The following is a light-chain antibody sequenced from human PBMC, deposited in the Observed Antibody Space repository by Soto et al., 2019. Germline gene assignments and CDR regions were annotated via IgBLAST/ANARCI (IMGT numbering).Light chain of an antibody. CDR1: SSNIGSNT. CDR2: SNN. Sequence: QSVLTQPPSASGTPGQRVTISCSGSSSNIGSNTVNWYQQLPGTAPKLLIYSNNQRPSGVPDRFSGSKSGTSASLAIRGLQSEDEADYYCAAWDDSLNGGVFGGGTQLTVL. V-gene: IGLV1-44*01. CDR3: AAWDDSLNGGV. J-gene: IGLJ3*02.